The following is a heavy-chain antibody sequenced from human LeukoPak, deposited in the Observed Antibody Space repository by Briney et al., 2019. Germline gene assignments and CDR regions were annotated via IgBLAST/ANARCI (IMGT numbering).Heavy chain of an antibody. CDR2: INPSGSGT. V-gene: IGHV1-46*01. CDR1: GYTFTSYG. CDR3: ANRRDYGDFDY. J-gene: IGHJ4*02. D-gene: IGHD4-17*01. Sequence: ASVKVSCKASGYTFTSYGISWVRQAPGQGLEWMGIINPSGSGTSYAQKFQGRVTMTRDTSTSTVYMELSSLRAEDTAVYYCANRRDYGDFDYWGQGTLVTVSS.